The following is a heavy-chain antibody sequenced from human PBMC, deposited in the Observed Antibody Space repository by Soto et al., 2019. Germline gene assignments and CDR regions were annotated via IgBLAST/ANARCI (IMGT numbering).Heavy chain of an antibody. V-gene: IGHV3-23*01. D-gene: IGHD3-9*01. CDR2: IGSTGTTT. J-gene: IGHJ3*01. CDR1: GFTFNIYA. CDR3: ATVARYDDFDV. Sequence: QLLGSGGGLVQPGGSLRLSCEASGFTFNIYAMTWVRHAPGKGLEWVSNIGSTGTTTYYADSVKGRFAISRDNSKSTLYLQMNSLRAEDTAVYYCATVARYDDFDVWGQGTMVTVSS.